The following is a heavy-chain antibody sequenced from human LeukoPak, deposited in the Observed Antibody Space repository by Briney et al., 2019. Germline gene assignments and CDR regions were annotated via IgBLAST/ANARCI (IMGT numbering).Heavy chain of an antibody. V-gene: IGHV3-7*01. CDR1: GFTFSSYG. Sequence: GGSLRLSCAASGFTFSSYGMSWVRQAPGKGLEWVANIKQDGSEKYYVDSVKGRFTISRDNAKNSLYLQMNSLRAEDTAAYYCAKHPHHSYVHSVNHYYYMAVWGKRTTFTVSS. CDR3: AKHPHHSYVHSVNHYYYMAV. J-gene: IGHJ6*03. D-gene: IGHD5-18*01. CDR2: IKQDGSEK.